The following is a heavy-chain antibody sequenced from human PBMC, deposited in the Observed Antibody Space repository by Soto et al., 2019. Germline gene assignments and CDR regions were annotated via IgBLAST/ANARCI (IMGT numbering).Heavy chain of an antibody. CDR3: SRGILV. Sequence: QVQLQESGPGLVKPSQTLSLTCTVSGGSINSGGYCWSWIRQHPGKGLDWIGCISYGGSTSYNPSLKGRVTISVDTAKNQVSLKLTSVTAADTAVYYCSRGILVWGQGALITVSS. V-gene: IGHV4-31*03. CDR1: GGSINSGGYC. D-gene: IGHD5-18*01. J-gene: IGHJ4*02. CDR2: ISYGGST.